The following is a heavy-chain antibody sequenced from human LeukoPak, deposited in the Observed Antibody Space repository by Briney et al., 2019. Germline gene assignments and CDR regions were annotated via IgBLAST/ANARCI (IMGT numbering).Heavy chain of an antibody. J-gene: IGHJ4*02. CDR3: GREFCDTHRCFFPDF. D-gene: IGHD4/OR15-4a*01. CDR2: INPSGGST. Sequence: GASVKVSCKASGYTFTSYYMHWVRQAPGQGLEWMGIINPSGGSTSYAQKFQGRITMTTDTSTSTAYMELRSLRSDDTALYYCGREFCDTHRCFFPDFWGQGTLVTVSS. V-gene: IGHV1-46*01. CDR1: GYTFTSYY.